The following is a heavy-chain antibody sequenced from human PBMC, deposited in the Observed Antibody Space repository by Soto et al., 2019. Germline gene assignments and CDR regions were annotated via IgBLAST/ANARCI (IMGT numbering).Heavy chain of an antibody. CDR1: GFTFKDYA. CDR3: AKGDFDILTGLDY. J-gene: IGHJ4*02. D-gene: IGHD3-9*01. V-gene: IGHV3-9*01. Sequence: VQVVESGGGLVQPGRSLRLSCAGSGFTFKDYAMHWVRQAPGKGLEWVAGISWNSVSIGYADSVKGRFTISRDDAKSSLYLQMNSLRTEDTALYYCAKGDFDILTGLDYWGRGTLVTVSS. CDR2: ISWNSVSI.